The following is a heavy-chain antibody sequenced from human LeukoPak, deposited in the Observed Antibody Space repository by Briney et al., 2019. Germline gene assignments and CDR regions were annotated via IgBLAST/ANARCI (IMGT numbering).Heavy chain of an antibody. J-gene: IGHJ4*02. Sequence: SETLSLTCTVSGGSISSYYWSWIRQPPGKGLEWTGYIYYSGSTNYNPSLKSRVTISVDTSKNQFSLKLSSVTAADTAVYYCARWSVGGDYVFLDYWGQGTLVTVSS. D-gene: IGHD4-17*01. CDR2: IYYSGST. CDR1: GGSISSYY. CDR3: ARWSVGGDYVFLDY. V-gene: IGHV4-59*01.